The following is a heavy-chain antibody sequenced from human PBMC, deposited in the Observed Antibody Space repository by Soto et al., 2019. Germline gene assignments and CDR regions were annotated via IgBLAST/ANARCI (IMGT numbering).Heavy chain of an antibody. V-gene: IGHV1-3*01. Sequence: QVQLVQSGAEVMKPGASVNVSCKASGFTFIKYAMHWVRQAPGQRPEWMGWINAGNGNTRYSQRWQGRVTITRATSAIQVYMDLSSLRAEDTYFCYCATDYADIAVGGIPFLAHWGRGTLVTVSA. D-gene: IGHD6-19*01. CDR1: GFTFIKYA. CDR2: INAGNGNT. J-gene: IGHJ4*01. CDR3: ATDYADIAVGGIPFLAH.